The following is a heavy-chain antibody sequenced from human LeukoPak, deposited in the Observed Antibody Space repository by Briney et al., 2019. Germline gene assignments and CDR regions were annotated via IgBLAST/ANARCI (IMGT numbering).Heavy chain of an antibody. V-gene: IGHV5-51*01. CDR3: ARDQSGTQWLVRGWFDP. CDR2: IYPGDSDT. CDR1: GYSFTSYW. Sequence: GESLKISCKGSGYSFTSYWIGWVRQMPGKGLEWMGIIYPGDSDTRYSPSFQGQVTISADKSISTAYLQWSSLKASDTAMYYCARDQSGTQWLVRGWFDPWGQGTLVTVSS. D-gene: IGHD6-19*01. J-gene: IGHJ5*02.